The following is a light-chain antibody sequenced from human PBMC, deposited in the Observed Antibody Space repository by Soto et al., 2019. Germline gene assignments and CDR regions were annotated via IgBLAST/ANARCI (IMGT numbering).Light chain of an antibody. V-gene: IGLV2-23*03. Sequence: QSVLTQRASVSGSPGQSITISCTGTSSDVGSYNLVSWYQQHPGKAPKLMIYEGSKRPSGVSNRFSGSKSGNTASLTISGLQAEDEADYYCCSCAGSSTFVVFGTGTKVTVL. CDR2: EGS. J-gene: IGLJ1*01. CDR3: CSCAGSSTFVV. CDR1: SSDVGSYNL.